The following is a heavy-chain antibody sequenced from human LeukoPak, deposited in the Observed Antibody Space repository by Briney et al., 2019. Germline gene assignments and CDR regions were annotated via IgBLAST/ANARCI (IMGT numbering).Heavy chain of an antibody. CDR2: INPGGGST. CDR1: GYTFTSYN. D-gene: IGHD3-10*01. V-gene: IGHV1-46*01. CDR3: ARGLGSGSNTFDY. J-gene: IGHJ4*02. Sequence: ASVKVSFKASGYTFTSYNMHWVRQAPGRGLEWMGIINPGGGSTSYAQKFQGRVTMTRDTSTSTVYMELGSLRSEDSAVYYCARGLGSGSNTFDYWGQGTLVAVSS.